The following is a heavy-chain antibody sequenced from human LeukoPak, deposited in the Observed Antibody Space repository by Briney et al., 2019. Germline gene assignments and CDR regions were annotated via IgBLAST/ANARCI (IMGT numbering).Heavy chain of an antibody. CDR3: VMTAGRAAATDH. Sequence: GGSLRLSCAASGFTSRFSFSDYYMSWIRQAPGKGLEWLSFISTSGNTIHYADSVRGRFPISRDNAKNPLYLQMNSLRVDDTATYYCVMTAGRAAATDHWGQGALVTVSS. J-gene: IGHJ1*01. CDR1: GFTSRFSFSDYY. CDR2: ISTSGNTI. V-gene: IGHV3-11*04.